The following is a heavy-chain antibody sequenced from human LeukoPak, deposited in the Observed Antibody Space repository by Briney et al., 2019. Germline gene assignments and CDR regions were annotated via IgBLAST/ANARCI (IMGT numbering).Heavy chain of an antibody. J-gene: IGHJ4*02. CDR2: ISGSGGST. V-gene: IGHV3-23*01. CDR3: AKGDDILTGFYRGYFDY. CDR1: GFTFSNYA. Sequence: GGSLRLSCAASGFTFSNYAMSWVRQAPGKGLEWVSAISGSGGSTYYADSVKGRFTISRDNSKNTLYLQMNSLRAEDTAVYYCAKGDDILTGFYRGYFDYWGQGTLVTVSS. D-gene: IGHD3-9*01.